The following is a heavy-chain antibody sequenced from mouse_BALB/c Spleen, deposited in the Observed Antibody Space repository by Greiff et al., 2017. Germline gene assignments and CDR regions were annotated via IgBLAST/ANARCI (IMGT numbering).Heavy chain of an antibody. V-gene: IGHV1-39*01. CDR2: INPYYGST. Sequence: EVQLQQTGPELVKPGASVKISCKASGYSFTDYIMLWVKQSHGKSLEWIGNINPYYGSTSYNLKFKGKATLTVDKSSSTAYMQLNSLTSEDSAVYYCAREGYGNYAMDYWGQGTSVTVSS. CDR1: GYSFTDYI. D-gene: IGHD2-10*02. J-gene: IGHJ4*01. CDR3: AREGYGNYAMDY.